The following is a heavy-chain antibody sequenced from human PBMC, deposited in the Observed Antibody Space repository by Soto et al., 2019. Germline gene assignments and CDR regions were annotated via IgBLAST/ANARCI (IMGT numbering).Heavy chain of an antibody. Sequence: SETLSLTCAVYGGSFSGYYWSWIRQPPGKGLEWIGEIIHSGSTNYNPSLKSRVTISVDTSKNQFSLKLSSVTAADTAVYYCARGPLYCTNGVCVRHWFDPWGQGTLVTVSS. CDR2: IIHSGST. V-gene: IGHV4-34*01. J-gene: IGHJ5*02. CDR1: GGSFSGYY. CDR3: ARGPLYCTNGVCVRHWFDP. D-gene: IGHD2-8*01.